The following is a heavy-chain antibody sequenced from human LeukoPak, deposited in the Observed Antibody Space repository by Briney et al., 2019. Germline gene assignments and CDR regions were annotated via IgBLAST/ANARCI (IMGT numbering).Heavy chain of an antibody. V-gene: IGHV1-18*01. CDR2: ISVYNGNT. Sequence: GASVKVSCKASGYTFTSYGISWVRQAPGQGLEWMGWISVYNGNTNYAQKLQGRVTMTTDTSTSTAYMELRSLRSDDTAVYYCARDEGCAGDCYVPPDYWGQGTLVTVSS. D-gene: IGHD2-21*01. CDR3: ARDEGCAGDCYVPPDY. CDR1: GYTFTSYG. J-gene: IGHJ4*02.